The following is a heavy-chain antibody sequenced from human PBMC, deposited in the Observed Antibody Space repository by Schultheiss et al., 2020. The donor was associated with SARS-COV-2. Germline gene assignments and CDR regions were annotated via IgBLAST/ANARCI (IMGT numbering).Heavy chain of an antibody. CDR1: GGSFSGYY. Sequence: GSLRLSCAVYGGSFSGYYWSWIRQPPGKGLEWIGEINHSGSTNYNPSLKSRVTISVDTSKNQFSLKLSSVTAADTAVYYCARGRSIAARGFDYWGQGTLVTVSS. D-gene: IGHD6-6*01. V-gene: IGHV4-34*01. CDR2: INHSGST. J-gene: IGHJ4*02. CDR3: ARGRSIAARGFDY.